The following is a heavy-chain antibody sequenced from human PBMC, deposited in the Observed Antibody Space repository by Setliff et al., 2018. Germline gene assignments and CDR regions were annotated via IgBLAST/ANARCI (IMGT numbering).Heavy chain of an antibody. CDR3: ARGRIAVAGTFWFDP. J-gene: IGHJ5*02. Sequence: ETLSLTCAVYGDSFSDYYWSWIRQPPGQGLEWIEEINHSGHTNYSPSLRSRVTMSVDTSKKQLSLMLTSVTAADTAVYYCARGRIAVAGTFWFDPWGQGTLVTVSS. CDR1: GDSFSDYY. D-gene: IGHD6-19*01. CDR2: INHSGHT. V-gene: IGHV4-34*01.